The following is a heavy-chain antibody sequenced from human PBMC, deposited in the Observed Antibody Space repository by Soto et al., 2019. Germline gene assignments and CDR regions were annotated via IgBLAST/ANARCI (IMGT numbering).Heavy chain of an antibody. CDR3: AKVNTILGVESYYHGMDV. Sequence: GGSLRLSCAASGFTFSSYAMTWVRQAPGKGLEWISTIGGLTDSTYYAESVKGRFTISRDNSRNTLYLQLNSLSAEDTAIYYCAKVNTILGVESYYHGMDVWGQGTSVTVSS. J-gene: IGHJ6*02. D-gene: IGHD3-3*01. CDR2: IGGLTDST. CDR1: GFTFSSYA. V-gene: IGHV3-23*01.